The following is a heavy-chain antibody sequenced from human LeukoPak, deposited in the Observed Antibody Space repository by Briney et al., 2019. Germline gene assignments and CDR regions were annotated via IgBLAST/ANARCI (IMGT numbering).Heavy chain of an antibody. V-gene: IGHV1-46*01. CDR2: INPSGGST. CDR3: ARDHYDFWSGYQPQNWFDP. D-gene: IGHD3-3*01. Sequence: ASVKVSCKASGYTFTSYYMHWVRQAPGQGLEWMGIINPSGGSTSYAQKFQGRVTITRDTSASTAYMELSSLRSEDTAVYYCARDHYDFWSGYQPQNWFDPWGQGTLVTVSS. J-gene: IGHJ5*02. CDR1: GYTFTSYY.